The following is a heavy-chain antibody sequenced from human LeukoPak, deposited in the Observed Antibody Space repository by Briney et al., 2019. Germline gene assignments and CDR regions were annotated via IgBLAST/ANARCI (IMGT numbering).Heavy chain of an antibody. J-gene: IGHJ6*03. Sequence: GGSLRLSCAASGFTFSDYYMSWVRQAPGKGLEWVSVIYSGGSTYYADSVKGRFTISRDNSKNTLYLQMSSLRAEDTAVYYCAKDATSYYYYMDVWGKGTTVTVSS. CDR1: GFTFSDYY. CDR3: AKDATSYYYYMDV. D-gene: IGHD2-15*01. V-gene: IGHV3-53*01. CDR2: IYSGGST.